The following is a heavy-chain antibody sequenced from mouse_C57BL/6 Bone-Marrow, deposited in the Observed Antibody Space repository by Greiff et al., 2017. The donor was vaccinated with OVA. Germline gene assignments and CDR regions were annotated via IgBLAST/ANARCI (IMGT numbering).Heavy chain of an antibody. D-gene: IGHD1-1*01. CDR3: ARSKTTVGRDYFDY. CDR2: IYPGSGST. Sequence: QVQLKQPGAELVKPGASVKMSCKASGYTFTSYWITWVKQRPGQGLEWIGDIYPGSGSTNYNEKFKSKATLTVDTSSSTAYMQLSSLTSEDSAVYYCARSKTTVGRDYFDYWGQGTTLTVSS. CDR1: GYTFTSYW. J-gene: IGHJ2*01. V-gene: IGHV1-55*01.